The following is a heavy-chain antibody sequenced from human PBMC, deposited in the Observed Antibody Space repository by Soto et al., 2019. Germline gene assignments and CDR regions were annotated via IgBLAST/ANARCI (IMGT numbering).Heavy chain of an antibody. J-gene: IGHJ6*02. V-gene: IGHV1-18*01. CDR1: GYTFTSYG. CDR3: ARDRAVADLSYYGMDV. CDR2: ISAYNGNT. D-gene: IGHD6-13*01. Sequence: ASVKVSCKASGYTFTSYGISWVRQAPGQGLEWMGWISAYNGNTNYAQKLQGRVTMTTDTSTSTAYMELRSLRSDDTAVYYCARDRAVADLSYYGMDVWGQGTTVTVSS.